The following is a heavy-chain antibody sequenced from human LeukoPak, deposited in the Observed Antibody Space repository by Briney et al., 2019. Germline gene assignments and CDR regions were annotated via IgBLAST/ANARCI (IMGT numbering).Heavy chain of an antibody. Sequence: GGSLRLSCAASGFTFSSYSMNWVRQAPGKGLEWVSSISSSSSYIYYADSVKGRFTISRDNAKNSLYLQMNSLRAEDTAVYYCARDSGNVLRYFDWLFPFDYWGQGTLVTVSS. V-gene: IGHV3-21*01. D-gene: IGHD3-9*01. CDR2: ISSSSSYI. J-gene: IGHJ4*02. CDR1: GFTFSSYS. CDR3: ARDSGNVLRYFDWLFPFDY.